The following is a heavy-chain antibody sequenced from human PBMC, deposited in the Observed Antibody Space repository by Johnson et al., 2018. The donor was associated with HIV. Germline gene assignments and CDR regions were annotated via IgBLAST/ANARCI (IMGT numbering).Heavy chain of an antibody. Sequence: QVQLVESGGGVVQPGRSLRLSCAASGFTFSSYGMHWVRQAPGKGLEWVAVISYDGSNKYYADSVKGRFTISRDNSKNTLYLQMNSLRAEDTAVYYCAKDGGYSYVLDAFDIWGQGTMVTVSS. J-gene: IGHJ3*02. D-gene: IGHD5-18*01. CDR2: ISYDGSNK. V-gene: IGHV3-30*18. CDR3: AKDGGYSYVLDAFDI. CDR1: GFTFSSYG.